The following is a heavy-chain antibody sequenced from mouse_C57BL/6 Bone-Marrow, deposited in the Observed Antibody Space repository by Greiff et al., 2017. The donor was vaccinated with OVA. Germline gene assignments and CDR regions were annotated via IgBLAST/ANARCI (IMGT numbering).Heavy chain of an antibody. CDR2: ISYDGSN. V-gene: IGHV3-6*01. CDR3: ASLYYGSSYWYFDV. D-gene: IGHD1-1*01. Sequence: EVKLVESGPGLVKPSQSLSLTCSVTGYSITSGYYWNWIRQFPGNKLEWMGYISYDGSNNYNPSLKNRISITRDTSKNQFFLKLNSVTTEDTATYYCASLYYGSSYWYFDVWGTGTTVTVSS. CDR1: GYSITSGYY. J-gene: IGHJ1*03.